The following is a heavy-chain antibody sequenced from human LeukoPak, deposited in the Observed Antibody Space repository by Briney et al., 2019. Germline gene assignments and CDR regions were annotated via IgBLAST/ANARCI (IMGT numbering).Heavy chain of an antibody. CDR1: GGSISSYY. V-gene: IGHV4-4*07. CDR2: IYTSGST. D-gene: IGHD6-13*01. CDR3: VRGVSSSWYLASDY. J-gene: IGHJ4*02. Sequence: SETLSLTCTVSGGSISSYYWSWIRQPAGKGLEWIGRIYTSGSTNYNPSLKSRVTMSVDTSKNQFSLKLSSVTAADTAVYYCVRGVSSSWYLASDYWGQGTLVTVSS.